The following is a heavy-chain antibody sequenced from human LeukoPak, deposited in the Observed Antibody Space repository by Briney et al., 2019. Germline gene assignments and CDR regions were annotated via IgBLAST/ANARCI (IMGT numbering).Heavy chain of an antibody. CDR3: AMGGAFFNY. Sequence: PGGSLRLSCAASGFTFSNYWMSWVRQAPGKGLEWVANIKQDGRENYYVDSVKGRFTISRDNAKNSLYLQMNSLRVEDTAVYYCAMGGAFFNYWGQGILVTVSS. CDR1: GFTFSNYW. CDR2: IKQDGREN. J-gene: IGHJ4*02. V-gene: IGHV3-7*04. D-gene: IGHD3-3*02.